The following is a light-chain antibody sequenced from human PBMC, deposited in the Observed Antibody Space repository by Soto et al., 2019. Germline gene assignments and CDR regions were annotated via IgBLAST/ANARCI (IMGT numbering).Light chain of an antibody. J-gene: IGKJ5*01. V-gene: IGKV1-33*01. CDR3: QQYGNLPIT. CDR1: QDISNY. Sequence: DIQMTQSPSSLSASVGDRVTITCRASQDISNYLNWYQQKPGKAPKLLIYDASSLETGVPSRFSGSGSGTDFTFTISSLQPEDIATYYCQQYGNLPITFGQGTRLEIK. CDR2: DAS.